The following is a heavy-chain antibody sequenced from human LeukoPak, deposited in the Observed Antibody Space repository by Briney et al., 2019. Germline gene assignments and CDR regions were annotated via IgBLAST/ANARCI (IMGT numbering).Heavy chain of an antibody. CDR1: GYTFTSYG. CDR2: ISAYNGNT. J-gene: IGHJ3*02. D-gene: IGHD3-10*01. V-gene: IGHV1-18*01. Sequence: ASVKVSCKASGYTFTSYGISRVRQAPGQGLEWMGWISAYNGNTNYAQKLQGRVTTTTDTSTSTAYMELRSLRSDDTAVYYCARISIGGQAFDIWGQGTMVTVSS. CDR3: ARISIGGQAFDI.